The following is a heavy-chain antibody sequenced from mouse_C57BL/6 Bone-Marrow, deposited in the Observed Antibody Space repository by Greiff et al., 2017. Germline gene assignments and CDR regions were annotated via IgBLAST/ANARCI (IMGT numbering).Heavy chain of an antibody. CDR2: IYPGSGST. CDR3: ARPYYSNGWCFGV. D-gene: IGHD2-5*01. J-gene: IGHJ1*03. V-gene: IGHV1-55*01. CDR1: GYTFTSYW. Sequence: QVQLQQPGAELVKPGASVKMSCKASGYTFTSYWITWVKQRPGQSLEWIGDIYPGSGSTNYNEKFKSKATLTVDTSSSTAYMQLSSLTSEGSAVYYCARPYYSNGWCFGVWGTGTTVTVSS.